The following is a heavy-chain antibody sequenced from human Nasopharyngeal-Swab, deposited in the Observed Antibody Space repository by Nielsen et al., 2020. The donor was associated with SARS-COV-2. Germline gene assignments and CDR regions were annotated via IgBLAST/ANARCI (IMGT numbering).Heavy chain of an antibody. CDR2: INHSGST. CDR3: ARDPGSGSFYFDY. J-gene: IGHJ4*02. Sequence: WLRQPPGKGLARIGEINHSGSTNYNPSLKSRVTISVDTSKNQFSLKLSSVTAADTAVYYCARDPGSGSFYFDYWGQGTLVTVSS. D-gene: IGHD3-22*01. V-gene: IGHV4-34*01.